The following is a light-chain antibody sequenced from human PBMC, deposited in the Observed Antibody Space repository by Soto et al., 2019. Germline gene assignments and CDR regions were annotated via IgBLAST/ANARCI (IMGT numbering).Light chain of an antibody. CDR3: CEDAGDTTFFV. CDR2: EVN. V-gene: IGLV2-23*02. Sequence: QSALNQPASMSGSPGQSITISCTGTSSDVGSYYPVSWFQHHPGKAPKLMIYEVNKRPSRVSDRFSGSKSGNTASLTISWLQSTDEAEYYCCEDAGDTTFFVFGTGTKLTVL. J-gene: IGLJ1*01. CDR1: SSDVGSYYP.